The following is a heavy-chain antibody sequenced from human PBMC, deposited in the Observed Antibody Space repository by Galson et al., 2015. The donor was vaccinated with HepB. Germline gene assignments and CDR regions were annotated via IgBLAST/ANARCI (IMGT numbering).Heavy chain of an antibody. Sequence: LSLTCTVSGGSISSGDYYWSWIRQPPGKGLEWIGYIYYSGSTYYNPSLKSRVTISVDTSKNQFSLKLSSVTAADTAVYYCAVGTAMATGWFDPWGQGTLVTVSS. D-gene: IGHD5-18*01. V-gene: IGHV4-30-4*01. J-gene: IGHJ5*02. CDR1: GGSISSGDYY. CDR3: AVGTAMATGWFDP. CDR2: IYYSGST.